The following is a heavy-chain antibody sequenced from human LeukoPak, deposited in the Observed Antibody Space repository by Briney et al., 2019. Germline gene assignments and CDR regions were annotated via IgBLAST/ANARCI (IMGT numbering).Heavy chain of an antibody. Sequence: GASVKVSCKASGGTFSSYAISWVRQAPGQGLEWMGRIIPILGIANYAQKFQGRVTITADKSTSTAYMELSSLRSEDTAVYYCARESGGIAVDYWGQGTLVTVSS. CDR1: GGTFSSYA. V-gene: IGHV1-69*04. CDR3: ARESGGIAVDY. D-gene: IGHD2-15*01. CDR2: IIPILGIA. J-gene: IGHJ4*02.